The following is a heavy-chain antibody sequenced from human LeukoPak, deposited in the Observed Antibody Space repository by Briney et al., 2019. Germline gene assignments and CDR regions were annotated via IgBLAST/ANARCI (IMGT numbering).Heavy chain of an antibody. Sequence: PSETLSLTCTVSGCSISSGSSYWSWIRQPAGKGLEWIGCIYTSGSTNYNPSLKRRVTISVDTYKNQISLKLSSVTAADTAVNYCSRGPYGSSTSPIPGAFDIWGQGTMVTVSS. CDR3: SRGPYGSSTSPIPGAFDI. CDR1: GCSISSGSSY. J-gene: IGHJ3*02. V-gene: IGHV4-61*02. CDR2: IYTSGST. D-gene: IGHD2-2*01.